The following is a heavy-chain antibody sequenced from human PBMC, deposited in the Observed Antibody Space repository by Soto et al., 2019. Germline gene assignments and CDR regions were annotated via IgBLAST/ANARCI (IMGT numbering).Heavy chain of an antibody. Sequence: LSLTYGVYGESCIGSDWPWIRQSPGKGLEWIGEIKHGGSTNYNPSVKSRVTISIDTSKNQFSLKLTSVTAADTSVYYCARTDIVTTNWFDPLGQGTLVTVSS. J-gene: IGHJ5*02. CDR3: ARTDIVTTNWFDP. CDR2: IKHGGST. V-gene: IGHV4-34*01. CDR1: GESCIGSD. D-gene: IGHD5-12*01.